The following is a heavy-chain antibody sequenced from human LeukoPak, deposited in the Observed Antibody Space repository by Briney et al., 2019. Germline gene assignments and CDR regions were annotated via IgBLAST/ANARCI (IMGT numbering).Heavy chain of an antibody. D-gene: IGHD3-10*01. CDR1: GFTFSSYS. CDR3: ARGSFGVFDY. CDR2: MNSDGSHI. J-gene: IGHJ4*02. V-gene: IGHV3-48*02. Sequence: GGSLRLSCAASGFTFSSYSMNWVRQAPGKGLEWVSSMNSDGSHIYHAGSVEGRFTISRDNARNSLYLQMNGLRDEDTAVYYCARGSFGVFDYWGQGILVTVSS.